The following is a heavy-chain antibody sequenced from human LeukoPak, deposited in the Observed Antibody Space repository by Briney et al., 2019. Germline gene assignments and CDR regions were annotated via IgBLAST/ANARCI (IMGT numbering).Heavy chain of an antibody. J-gene: IGHJ4*02. V-gene: IGHV4-61*05. D-gene: IGHD3-10*01. Sequence: SETLSLTCTVSGGSISSSSYYWGWIRQPPGKGLEWIGYIYYSGSTNYNPSLKSRVTISVDTSKNQFSLKLSSVTAADTAVYFCASSNPYYYGSGSYRFDYWGQGTLVTVSS. CDR3: ASSNPYYYGSGSYRFDY. CDR1: GGSISSSSYY. CDR2: IYYSGST.